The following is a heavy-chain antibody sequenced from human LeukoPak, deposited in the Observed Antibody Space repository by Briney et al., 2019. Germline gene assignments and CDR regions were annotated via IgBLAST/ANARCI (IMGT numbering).Heavy chain of an antibody. V-gene: IGHV6-1*01. CDR1: GDSVSSNGAT. J-gene: IGHJ3*02. CDR2: TYYMSKLYN. CDR3: ARDQSWTTGFDI. Sequence: SQTLSLTCAISGDSVSSNGATWNWVRQSPSRGLEWLGRTYYMSKLYNDYAVSVKSRITINPDTSKNQFSLQLNSVTPEDTAVYFCARDQSWTTGFDIWGQGTMVTVSS. D-gene: IGHD2-8*02.